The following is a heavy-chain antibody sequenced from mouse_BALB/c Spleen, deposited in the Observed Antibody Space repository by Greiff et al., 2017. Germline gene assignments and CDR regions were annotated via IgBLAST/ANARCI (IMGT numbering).Heavy chain of an antibody. J-gene: IGHJ2*01. CDR3: ARWGVGSYFDY. D-gene: IGHD1-1*01. CDR1: GYSFTSYY. CDR2: IFPGSGNT. Sequence: VQLQQSGPELVKPGASVKISCKASGYSFTSYYIHWVKQRPGQGLEWIGWIFPGSGNTKYNEKFKGKATLTADTSSSTAYMQLSSLTSEDSAVYFCARWGVGSYFDYWGQGTTLTVSS. V-gene: IGHV1-66*01.